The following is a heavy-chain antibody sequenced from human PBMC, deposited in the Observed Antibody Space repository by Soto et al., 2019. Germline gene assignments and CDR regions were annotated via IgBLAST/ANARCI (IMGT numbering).Heavy chain of an antibody. Sequence: QVQLVESGGGVVQPGRSLRLSCAASGFTFSSYGMHWVRQAPGKGLEWVAVIWYDGSNKYYADSVKGRFTISRDNSKNTLYLQMNSLRAEDTAVYYCARGSRDGYNKPYYFDYWGQGTLVTVSS. V-gene: IGHV3-33*01. J-gene: IGHJ4*02. CDR2: IWYDGSNK. D-gene: IGHD5-12*01. CDR1: GFTFSSYG. CDR3: ARGSRDGYNKPYYFDY.